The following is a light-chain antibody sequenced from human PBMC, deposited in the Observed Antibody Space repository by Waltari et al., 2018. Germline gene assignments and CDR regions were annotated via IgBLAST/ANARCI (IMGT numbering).Light chain of an antibody. CDR2: GAS. CDR1: QSVSSN. V-gene: IGKV3-15*01. J-gene: IGKJ5*01. Sequence: EIVMTQSPATLSVSPVERATLSCRASQSVSSNLAWYHQKPGQAPRLLIYGASTRATGIPARFSGSGSGTEFTLTISSMQSEDFAVYYCQQYNNWPPITFGQGTRLEIK. CDR3: QQYNNWPPIT.